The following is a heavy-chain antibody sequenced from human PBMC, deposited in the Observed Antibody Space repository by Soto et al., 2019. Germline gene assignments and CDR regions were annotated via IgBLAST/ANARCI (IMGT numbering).Heavy chain of an antibody. CDR2: IYTGETT. CDR1: GFTVSASY. D-gene: IGHD3-9*01. Sequence: GGSLRLSCAISGFTVSASYLSWVRQAPDKGLEWVSVIYTGETTDYSDSVKGRFTISRDISKNTLFLQMNNLGAEDTAVYYCAREFYDTTTGFYQYYFDYWRQGTQVTVSS. CDR3: AREFYDTTTGFYQYYFDY. V-gene: IGHV3-53*01. J-gene: IGHJ4*02.